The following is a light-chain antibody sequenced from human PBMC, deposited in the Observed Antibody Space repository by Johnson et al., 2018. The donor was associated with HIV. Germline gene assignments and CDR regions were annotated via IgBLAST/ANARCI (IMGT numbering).Light chain of an antibody. V-gene: IGLV1-51*01. CDR3: GTWDTSLSARGV. CDR1: SSNIGNSY. Sequence: QAVLTQPPSVSAAPGQKVTISCSGSSSNIGNSYVSWYQQLPGTAPKLLIYDNNKRPSGIPDRFSGSKSGTSATLGITGLQTGDEADYYCGTWDTSLSARGVFGTGTKVTVL. J-gene: IGLJ1*01. CDR2: DNN.